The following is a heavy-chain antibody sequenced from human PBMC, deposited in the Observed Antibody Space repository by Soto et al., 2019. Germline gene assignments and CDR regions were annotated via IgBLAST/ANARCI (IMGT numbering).Heavy chain of an antibody. D-gene: IGHD6-6*01. J-gene: IGHJ4*02. CDR3: ARLSSSSSVYFDY. Sequence: PSETLSLTCAVYGGSFSGYYWSWIRQHPGKGLEWIGEINHSGSTNYNPSLKSRVTISVDTSKNQFSLKLSSVTAADTAVYYCARLSSSSSVYFDYWGQGTLVTVSS. CDR2: INHSGST. CDR1: GGSFSGYY. V-gene: IGHV4-34*01.